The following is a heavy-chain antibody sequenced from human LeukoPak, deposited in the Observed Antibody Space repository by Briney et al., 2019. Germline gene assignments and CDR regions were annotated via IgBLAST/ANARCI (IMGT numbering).Heavy chain of an antibody. CDR3: TRALGHSVLAFDV. V-gene: IGHV3-7*03. CDR1: GFIFNNYW. D-gene: IGHD3-16*01. CDR2: IKEDGREK. J-gene: IGHJ3*01. Sequence: GGSLRLSCAASGFIFNNYWMNWVRQAPGKGLEWVASIKEDGREKLYVESLEGRLTIARDNAKESLHPQMRNLRVEDTAVYYCTRALGHSVLAFDVWGQGTVVIVS.